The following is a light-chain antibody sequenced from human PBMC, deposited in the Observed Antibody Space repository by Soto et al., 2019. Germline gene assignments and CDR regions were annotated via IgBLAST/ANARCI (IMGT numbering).Light chain of an antibody. CDR2: DNT. V-gene: IGLV1-40*01. CDR3: QSYDSTLNGWV. Sequence: QAVVTQPPSVSGAPGLRVTISCTGSGSNIGAGYDVHWYQQLPGTAPKLLIYDNTNRPSGVPDRFSGSKSGTSVSLAITGLQAEDEADYYCQSYDSTLNGWVFGGGTQLTVL. CDR1: GSNIGAGYD. J-gene: IGLJ3*02.